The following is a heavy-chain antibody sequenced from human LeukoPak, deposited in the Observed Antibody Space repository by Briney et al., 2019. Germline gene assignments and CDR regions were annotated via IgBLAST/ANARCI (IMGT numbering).Heavy chain of an antibody. CDR2: ISWNSGSI. Sequence: PGGSLRLSCAASGFTFDDYAMHWVRQAPGKGLEWVSGISWNSGSIGYADSVKGRFTISRDNAKNSLYLQMNSLRAEDTALYYCAKGSWELPERVVDWGQGTLVTVSS. D-gene: IGHD1-26*01. CDR3: AKGSWELPERVVD. V-gene: IGHV3-9*01. J-gene: IGHJ4*02. CDR1: GFTFDDYA.